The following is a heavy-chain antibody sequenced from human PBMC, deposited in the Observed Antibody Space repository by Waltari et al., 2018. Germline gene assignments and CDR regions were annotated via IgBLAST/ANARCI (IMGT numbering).Heavy chain of an antibody. D-gene: IGHD3-22*01. J-gene: IGHJ4*02. CDR2: IYYSEAT. CDR3: AGGSRYYYDSTFDY. Sequence: QVQLQESGPGLLRPSETLSLTCTVSGGSINNYYWSWIRQPPGQGLESIGYIYYSEATNYSPSLTSRVTISLDTSKSQFSLKLSSVTAADTGVYYCAGGSRYYYDSTFDYWSQGTLVTVSS. CDR1: GGSINNYY. V-gene: IGHV4-59*01.